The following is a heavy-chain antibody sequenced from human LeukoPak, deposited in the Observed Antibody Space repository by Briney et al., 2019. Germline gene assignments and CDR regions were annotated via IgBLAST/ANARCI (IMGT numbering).Heavy chain of an antibody. J-gene: IGHJ4*02. CDR3: ARQYSGYDALDY. CDR2: IYHSGST. D-gene: IGHD5-12*01. CDR1: GGSISSGGYS. Sequence: SQTLSLTCAVSGGSISSGGYSWSWIRQPPGKGLEWIGYIYHSGSTYYNPSLKSRVTISVDRSKNQFSLKLSSLTAADTAVYYCARQYSGYDALDYWGQGTLVSVSS. V-gene: IGHV4-30-2*01.